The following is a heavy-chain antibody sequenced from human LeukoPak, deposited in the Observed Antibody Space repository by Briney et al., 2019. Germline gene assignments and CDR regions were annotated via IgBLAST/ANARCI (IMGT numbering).Heavy chain of an antibody. J-gene: IGHJ4*02. D-gene: IGHD3-22*01. CDR1: GGSISSGGYS. Sequence: SQTLSLTCAVSGGSISSGGYSWSWIRQPPGKGLEWIGYIYHSGSTYYNPSLKSRVTISVDRSKNQFSLKLSSVTAADTAVYYCARAVGSSGYTFGYWGQGTLVTVSS. CDR2: IYHSGST. V-gene: IGHV4-30-2*01. CDR3: ARAVGSSGYTFGY.